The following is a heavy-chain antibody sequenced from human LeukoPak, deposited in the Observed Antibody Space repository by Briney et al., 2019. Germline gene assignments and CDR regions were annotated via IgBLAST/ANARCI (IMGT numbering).Heavy chain of an antibody. J-gene: IGHJ5*02. CDR2: IKQDGSEQ. CDR1: GFTFSTYW. Sequence: GGSLRLSCAASGFTFSTYWMNWVRQAPGKGLEWVANIKQDGSEQYYVDSVKGRFTISRDNAKNSLYLQLNSLRAEDTAVYYCARGFNRGFDPWGQGTLVIVSS. D-gene: IGHD3-10*01. CDR3: ARGFNRGFDP. V-gene: IGHV3-7*01.